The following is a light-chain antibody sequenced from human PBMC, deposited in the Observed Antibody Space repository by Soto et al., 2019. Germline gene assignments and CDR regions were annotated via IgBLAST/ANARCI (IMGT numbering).Light chain of an antibody. J-gene: IGKJ1*01. V-gene: IGKV3-20*01. Sequence: EIVLTQSPGTLSLSPGERATLSCRASQSLSSSYLAWYQQKPGQAPRLLIYGASSRATGIPDRFSGSGSGTDLTLTISRLEPEDFAVYFCQQYDSSPWTFGQGTKVEIK. CDR3: QQYDSSPWT. CDR1: QSLSSSY. CDR2: GAS.